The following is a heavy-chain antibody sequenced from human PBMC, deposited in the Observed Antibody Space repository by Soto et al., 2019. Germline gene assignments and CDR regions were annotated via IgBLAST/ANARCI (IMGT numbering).Heavy chain of an antibody. CDR2: ISYDGKQT. D-gene: IGHD3-16*01. Sequence: GGSLRLSCGAPGVTFKDYGMHWVRQAPGRGLEWVAVISYDGKQTYYADSVKGRFTISKDKSKRTLFLQMNSLRVDDTAVHYCARDGWGSNWYFDLWGRGILVTVSS. CDR1: GVTFKDYG. V-gene: IGHV3-30*03. CDR3: ARDGWGSNWYFDL. J-gene: IGHJ2*01.